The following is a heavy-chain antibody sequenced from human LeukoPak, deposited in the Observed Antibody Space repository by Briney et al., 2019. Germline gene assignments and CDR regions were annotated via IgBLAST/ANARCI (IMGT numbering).Heavy chain of an antibody. Sequence: ASVKVSCKASGGTFSSYAISWVRQAPGQGLEWMGGIIPIFGTANYAQKFQGRVTMTRDTSISTAYMELGSLTSEDTAIYYCTKGSGSGSYRDYWGQGTLVTVSS. CDR1: GGTFSSYA. D-gene: IGHD3-10*01. J-gene: IGHJ4*02. V-gene: IGHV1-69*05. CDR3: TKGSGSGSYRDY. CDR2: IIPIFGTA.